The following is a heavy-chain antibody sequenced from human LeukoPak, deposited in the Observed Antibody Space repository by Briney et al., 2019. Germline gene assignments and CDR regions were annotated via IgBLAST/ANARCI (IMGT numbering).Heavy chain of an antibody. Sequence: GGSLRLSCAASGFTFSDYYMSWIRQAPGKGLEWVSYISSSGTTIYYADSVKGRFTISRDNAKNSLYLQMNSLRAEDTAVYYCARRTVTRDWYFDLWGCGTLVTVSS. CDR1: GFTFSDYY. CDR2: ISSSGTTI. CDR3: ARRTVTRDWYFDL. D-gene: IGHD4-17*01. V-gene: IGHV3-11*01. J-gene: IGHJ2*01.